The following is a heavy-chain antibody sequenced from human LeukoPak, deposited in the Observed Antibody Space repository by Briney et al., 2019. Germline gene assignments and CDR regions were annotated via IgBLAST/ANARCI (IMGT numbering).Heavy chain of an antibody. D-gene: IGHD7-27*01. V-gene: IGHV1-69*13. CDR3: ARDDRTGEDYYYYMDV. CDR2: IIPIFGTA. Sequence: GASVKVSCKASGGTFSSYAISWVRQAPGQGLEWMGGIIPIFGTANYAQKFQGRVTITADESTSTAYMELSSLRSEDTAVYYCARDDRTGEDYYYYMDVWGKGTTVTVSS. CDR1: GGTFSSYA. J-gene: IGHJ6*03.